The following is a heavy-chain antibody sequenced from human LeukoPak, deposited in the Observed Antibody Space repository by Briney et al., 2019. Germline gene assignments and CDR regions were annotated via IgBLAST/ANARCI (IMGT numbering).Heavy chain of an antibody. CDR1: GFTFSSYT. V-gene: IGHV3-21*01. J-gene: IGHJ4*02. CDR2: ISSSSSYI. CDR3: ARVRRNSGSYSFYDY. D-gene: IGHD1-26*01. Sequence: PGGSLRLSCAASGFTFSSYTMNWVRQAPGKGLEWVSSISSSSSYIYYADSVKGRFTISRDNAKNSLYLQMNSLRAEDTAVYYCARVRRNSGSYSFYDYWGQGTLVTVSS.